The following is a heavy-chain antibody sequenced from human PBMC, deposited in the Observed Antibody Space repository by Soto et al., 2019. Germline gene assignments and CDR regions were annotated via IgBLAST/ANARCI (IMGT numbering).Heavy chain of an antibody. Sequence: GGSLRLSCAASGFTFSDYYMSWIRQAPGKGLEWVSYISSSGSTIYYADSVKGRFTISRDNAKNSLYLQMNSLRAEDTAVYDCARDGVRASYCGGDCYYYYYYGMDVWGQGTTVTVSS. CDR1: GFTFSDYY. CDR3: ARDGVRASYCGGDCYYYYYYGMDV. V-gene: IGHV3-11*01. J-gene: IGHJ6*02. CDR2: ISSSGSTI. D-gene: IGHD2-21*02.